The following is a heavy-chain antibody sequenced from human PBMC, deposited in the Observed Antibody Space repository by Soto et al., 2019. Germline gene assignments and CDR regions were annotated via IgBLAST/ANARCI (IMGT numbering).Heavy chain of an antibody. CDR3: ARDGRSGWGQDY. D-gene: IGHD7-27*01. CDR2: IYFSGNT. CDR1: GGSITSGAYY. Sequence: QVQLQESGPGLVKPSQTLSLTCTVSGGSITSGAYYWSWIRQTPGKGLEWIGYIYFSGNTYYNPSLKSRVTILIDTSKNQFSLKLSSVTAADTAVYYCARDGRSGWGQDYWGHGALVTVSS. V-gene: IGHV4-30-4*08. J-gene: IGHJ4*01.